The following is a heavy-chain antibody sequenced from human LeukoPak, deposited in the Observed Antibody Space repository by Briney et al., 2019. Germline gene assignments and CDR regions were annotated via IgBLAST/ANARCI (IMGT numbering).Heavy chain of an antibody. V-gene: IGHV1-18*01. D-gene: IGHD3-3*01. CDR1: GYTFTSYG. J-gene: IGHJ5*02. CDR2: ISAYNGNT. CDR3: ARGGDDSDFWSGHNWFDP. Sequence: ASAKVSCKASGYTFTSYGISWVRQAPGQGLEWMGWISAYNGNTNYAQKLQGRVTMTTDTSTSTAYMELRSLRSDDTAVYYCARGGDDSDFWSGHNWFDPWGQGTLVTVSS.